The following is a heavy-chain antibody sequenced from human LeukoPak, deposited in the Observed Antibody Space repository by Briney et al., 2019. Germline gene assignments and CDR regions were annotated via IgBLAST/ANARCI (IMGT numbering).Heavy chain of an antibody. CDR3: AKDPTVTTSY. J-gene: IGHJ4*02. D-gene: IGHD4-17*01. Sequence: GGSLRLSCAASGFTFSSYGMHWVRQAPGKGLEWVAVISYDGSNKYYADSVKGRFTISGDNSKNTLYLQMNSLRAEDTAVYYCAKDPTVTTSYWGQGTLVTVSS. V-gene: IGHV3-30*18. CDR2: ISYDGSNK. CDR1: GFTFSSYG.